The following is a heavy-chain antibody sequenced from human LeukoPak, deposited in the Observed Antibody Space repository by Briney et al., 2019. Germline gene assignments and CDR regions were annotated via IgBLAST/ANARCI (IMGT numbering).Heavy chain of an antibody. D-gene: IGHD6-13*01. CDR1: RFTFSSYS. V-gene: IGHV3-21*01. Sequence: GGSLRLSCAASRFTFSSYSMNWVRQVPGRGLEWVSSITSSSTYIYYADSVKGRFTISRDNAKNSLYLQMNSLRAEDTGVYYCASEHIAGALWYFDYWGQGTLVTVSS. J-gene: IGHJ4*02. CDR2: ITSSSTYI. CDR3: ASEHIAGALWYFDY.